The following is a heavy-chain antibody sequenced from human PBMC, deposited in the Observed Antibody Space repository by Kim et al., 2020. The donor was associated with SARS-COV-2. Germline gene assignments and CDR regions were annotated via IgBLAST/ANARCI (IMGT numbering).Heavy chain of an antibody. Sequence: SETLSLTCTVSGGSISSGGYYWSWIRQHPGKGLEWIGYIYYSGSTYYNPSLKSRVTISVDTSKNQFSLKLSSVTAADTAVYYCARSRLIYYDSSGYYGAFDIWGQGTMVTVSS. V-gene: IGHV4-31*03. J-gene: IGHJ3*02. D-gene: IGHD3-22*01. CDR2: IYYSGST. CDR1: GGSISSGGYY. CDR3: ARSRLIYYDSSGYYGAFDI.